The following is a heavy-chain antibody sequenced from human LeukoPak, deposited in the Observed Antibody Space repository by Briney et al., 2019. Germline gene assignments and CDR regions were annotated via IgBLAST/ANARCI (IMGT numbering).Heavy chain of an antibody. J-gene: IGHJ4*02. V-gene: IGHV3-23*01. CDR2: ISGSGGST. CDR1: GFTFSSYA. D-gene: IGHD1-1*01. Sequence: GGSLRLSCAASGFTFSSYAMSWVRQAPGKGLQWVSTISGSGGSTYYADSVKGRFTISRDNSKNTLNLQMNSLRADDTAVYYCARRPGLERYYFDYWGQGTLVTVSS. CDR3: ARRPGLERYYFDY.